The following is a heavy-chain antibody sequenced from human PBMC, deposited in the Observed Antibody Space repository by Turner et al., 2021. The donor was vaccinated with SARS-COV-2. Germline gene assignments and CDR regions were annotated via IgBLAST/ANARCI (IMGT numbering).Heavy chain of an antibody. V-gene: IGHV3-23*01. CDR2: ISGSGGRT. J-gene: IGHJ3*02. CDR1: GLTFSDYA. D-gene: IGHD6-6*01. CDR3: AKTPYSSSGRGDGFDI. Sequence: EVQTLESGGGLVQPGGSLRLSCAASGLTFSDYAMSWVRQAPGKGPDWVSVISGSGGRTLYADSAKGRFTISRDNSKSALYLQMDSLRVEDTAIYYCAKTPYSSSGRGDGFDIWGQGTLVTVSS.